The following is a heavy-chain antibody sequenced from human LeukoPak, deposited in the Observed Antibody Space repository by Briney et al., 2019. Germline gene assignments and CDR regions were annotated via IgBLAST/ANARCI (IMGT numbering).Heavy chain of an antibody. J-gene: IGHJ4*02. V-gene: IGHV3-30*02. CDR3: AKGQDFYIDY. CDR2: IRYDGSNK. Sequence: PGGSLRLSCAAPGFTFSSYGMHWVRQAPGKGLEWVAFIRYDGSNKYYADSVKGRFTISRDNSKNTLYLQMNSLRAEDTAVYYCAKGQDFYIDYWGQGTLVTVSS. CDR1: GFTFSSYG. D-gene: IGHD2/OR15-2a*01.